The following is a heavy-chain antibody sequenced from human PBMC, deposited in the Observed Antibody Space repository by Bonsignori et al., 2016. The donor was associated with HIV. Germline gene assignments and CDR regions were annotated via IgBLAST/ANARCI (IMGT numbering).Heavy chain of an antibody. V-gene: IGHV1-18*01. Sequence: ASVKVSCKASGYTFTSYGISWVRQAPGQGLEWMGWISAYNGNTNYAQKLQGRVTMTTDTSTSTAYMELRSLRSDDTAVYYCARDGLVPAALHNWFDPWGQGTLVTVSS. CDR1: GYTFTSYG. CDR2: ISAYNGNT. D-gene: IGHD2-2*01. J-gene: IGHJ5*02. CDR3: ARDGLVPAALHNWFDP.